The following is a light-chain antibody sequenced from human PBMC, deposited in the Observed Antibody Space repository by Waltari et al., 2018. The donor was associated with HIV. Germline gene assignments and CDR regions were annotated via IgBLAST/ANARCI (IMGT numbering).Light chain of an antibody. Sequence: DIQMTQSPSTLSASVGDRVTITCRASQSIGNWLAWYQQKPGRAPKVLIYKASSLQSGVPSRFSGRGSETEFTLTISSLQPDDFATYYCQQISSASRTFGGGTKV. V-gene: IGKV1-5*03. CDR2: KAS. CDR1: QSIGNW. J-gene: IGKJ4*01. CDR3: QQISSASRT.